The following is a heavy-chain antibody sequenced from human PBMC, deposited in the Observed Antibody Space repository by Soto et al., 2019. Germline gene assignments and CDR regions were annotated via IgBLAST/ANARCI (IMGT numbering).Heavy chain of an antibody. Sequence: LSLTCTVSGASISAYAWSWIRQPAGKGLEWIGRLYSSGNTDYNPSFKSRLTMSADASKSQFSLKLSSVTAADTAVYYCARGPYSSAYYVVDSWGQGTLVTVSS. CDR3: ARGPYSSAYYVVDS. J-gene: IGHJ4*02. V-gene: IGHV4-4*07. CDR2: LYSSGNT. CDR1: GASISAYA. D-gene: IGHD3-22*01.